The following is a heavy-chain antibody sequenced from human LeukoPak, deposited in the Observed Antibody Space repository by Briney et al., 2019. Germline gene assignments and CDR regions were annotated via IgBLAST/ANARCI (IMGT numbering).Heavy chain of an antibody. CDR3: ARHDRRGYSYGSDY. V-gene: IGHV4-59*08. Sequence: SQTLSLTCTVSGGSISRYYWSWIRQPPGKGLEWIGYIYYSGSTNYNPSLKSRVTISVDTSKNQFSLKLSSVTAADTAVYYCARHDRRGYSYGSDYWGQGTVVTVSS. D-gene: IGHD5-18*01. J-gene: IGHJ4*02. CDR1: GGSISRYY. CDR2: IYYSGST.